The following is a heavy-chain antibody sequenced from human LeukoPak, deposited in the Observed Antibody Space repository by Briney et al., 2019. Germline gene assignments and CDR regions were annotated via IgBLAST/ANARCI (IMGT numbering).Heavy chain of an antibody. V-gene: IGHV3-11*01. D-gene: IGHD6-19*01. CDR2: ISSSGSTI. CDR3: ARRSVEWYLDL. CDR1: GFTFSDYY. J-gene: IGHJ2*01. Sequence: GGSLRLSCAASGFTFSDYYMSWIRQAPVKELEWVPYISSSGSTIYYADSVKGRFTIPRDNAKNSLYLQMNSLRAEDTAVYYCARRSVEWYLDLWGRGTLVTVSS.